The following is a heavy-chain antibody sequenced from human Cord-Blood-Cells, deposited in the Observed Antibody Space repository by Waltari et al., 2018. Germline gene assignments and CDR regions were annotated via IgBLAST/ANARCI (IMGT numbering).Heavy chain of an antibody. Sequence: QVQLVQSGAEVKKHGASVKVSCKVSGYTLTELSMHRVRQAPGKGLEWMGGFDPEDGETIYAQKFQGRVTMTEDTSTDTAYMELSSLRSEDTAVYYCATVLRQSYYFDYWGQGTLVTVSS. V-gene: IGHV1-24*01. CDR2: FDPEDGET. J-gene: IGHJ4*02. CDR1: GYTLTELS. CDR3: ATVLRQSYYFDY. D-gene: IGHD3-9*01.